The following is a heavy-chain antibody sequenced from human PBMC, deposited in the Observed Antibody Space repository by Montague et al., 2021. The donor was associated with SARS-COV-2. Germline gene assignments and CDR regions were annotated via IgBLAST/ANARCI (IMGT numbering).Heavy chain of an antibody. CDR3: ARTFYDILTGYSKWCFDY. V-gene: IGHV2-70*11. Sequence: PALVKPTQALTLTCTFSGFSLSTSGMCVSWIRQPPGKALEWLARIDWDDDKYYRTSLKTRLTISKDTSKNQVVLTMTNMDPVDTATYYCARTFYDILTGYSKWCFDYWGQGTLVAVAS. D-gene: IGHD3-9*01. CDR1: GFSLSTSGMC. J-gene: IGHJ4*02. CDR2: IDWDDDK.